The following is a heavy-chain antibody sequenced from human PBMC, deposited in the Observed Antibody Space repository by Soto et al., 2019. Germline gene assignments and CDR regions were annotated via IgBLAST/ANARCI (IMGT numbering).Heavy chain of an antibody. Sequence: GASVKVSCKASGYTFTSYGISWVRQAPGQGLEWMGWISAYNGNTNYAQKLQGRVTMTTDTSTSTAYMELRSPRSDDTAVYYCARDSNGDYDFWSGYYTTFDYWGQGTLVTVSS. J-gene: IGHJ4*02. CDR1: GYTFTSYG. D-gene: IGHD3-3*01. CDR2: ISAYNGNT. V-gene: IGHV1-18*01. CDR3: ARDSNGDYDFWSGYYTTFDY.